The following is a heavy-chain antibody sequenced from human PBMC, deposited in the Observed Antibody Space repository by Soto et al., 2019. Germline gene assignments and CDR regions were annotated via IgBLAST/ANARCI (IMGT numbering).Heavy chain of an antibody. J-gene: IGHJ5*02. CDR1: GFSFSDFA. V-gene: IGHV3-73*02. CDR3: TRLKDFCGDGGCYYDP. Sequence: EVQLVESGGGLVQPGGSLKLSCAASGFSFSDFAMHWVRQASGKGLEWVGRIKTKGNNYATAYDASVKGRFTISRDDSKKTPYLQMNSLKTGDTAVYYCTRLKDFCGDGGCYYDPWGQGTLVTVSS. CDR2: IKTKGNNYAT. D-gene: IGHD2-15*01.